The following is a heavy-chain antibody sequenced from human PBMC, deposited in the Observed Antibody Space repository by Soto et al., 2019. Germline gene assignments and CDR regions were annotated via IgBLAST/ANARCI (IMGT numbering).Heavy chain of an antibody. CDR2: IIPIFGTA. D-gene: IGHD5-18*01. J-gene: IGHJ3*02. CDR1: GGTFSSYA. CDR3: ARDLEAMSHAFDI. Sequence: SVKVACKASGGTFSSYAISWVRQAPGQGLEWMGGIIPIFGTANYAQKFQGRVTITADESTSTAYMELSSLRSEDTAVYYCARDLEAMSHAFDIWGQGTMVTVSS. V-gene: IGHV1-69*13.